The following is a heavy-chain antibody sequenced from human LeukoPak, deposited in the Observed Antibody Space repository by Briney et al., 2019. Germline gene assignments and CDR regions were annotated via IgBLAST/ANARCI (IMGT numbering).Heavy chain of an antibody. Sequence: PSETLSLTCTVSGGSISSGDYYWSWIRQPPGKGLEWIGYIYYSGSTYYNPSLKSRVTISVDTSKNQFSLKLSSVTAADTAVYYCARGPSYALYYYYCYGMDVWGQGTTVTVSS. J-gene: IGHJ6*02. CDR2: IYYSGST. V-gene: IGHV4-30-4*01. CDR1: GGSISSGDYY. CDR3: ARGPSYALYYYYCYGMDV. D-gene: IGHD2-2*01.